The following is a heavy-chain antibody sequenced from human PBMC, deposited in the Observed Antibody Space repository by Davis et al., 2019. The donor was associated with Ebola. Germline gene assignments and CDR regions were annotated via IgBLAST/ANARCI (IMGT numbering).Heavy chain of an antibody. Sequence: ASVKVSCKVSGYTLTELSMHWVRQAPGKGLEWMGGFDPEDGETIYAQKFQGRVTMTEDTSTDTAYMELSSLRSEDTAVYYCATRGYSSSWGGMDVWGQGTTVTVSS. V-gene: IGHV1-24*01. D-gene: IGHD6-13*01. CDR1: GYTLTELS. J-gene: IGHJ6*02. CDR3: ATRGYSSSWGGMDV. CDR2: FDPEDGET.